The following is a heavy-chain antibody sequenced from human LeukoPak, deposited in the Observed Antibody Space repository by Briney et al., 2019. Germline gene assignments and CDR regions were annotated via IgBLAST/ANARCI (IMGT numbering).Heavy chain of an antibody. V-gene: IGHV3-30*18. J-gene: IGHJ4*02. CDR1: GFTFSSYG. CDR3: AKDKYGSGSYLRYFDS. D-gene: IGHD3-10*01. CDR2: ISYDGSNK. Sequence: GRSLRLSCAASGFTFSSYGMHWVRQAPGKGLEWVAVISYDGSNKYYADSVKGRFTISRDNSKNTLYLQMNSLRAEDTAVYYCAKDKYGSGSYLRYFDSWGQGTLVTVSS.